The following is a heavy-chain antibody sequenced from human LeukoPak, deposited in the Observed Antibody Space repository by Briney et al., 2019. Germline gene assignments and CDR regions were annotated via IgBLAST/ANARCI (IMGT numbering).Heavy chain of an antibody. V-gene: IGHV3-15*01. J-gene: IGHJ4*02. CDR2: VKSRTDGGTI. D-gene: IGHD3-16*02. CDR1: GFTFSNAW. Sequence: GGSLRLSCAASGFTFSNAWMTWVRQAPGKGLEWVGRVKSRTDGGTIDYAAPVKGRFTISRDDSKNTLYLQMNSLDTDDTAVYFCHRSYPYDYWGQGTLVTVSS. CDR3: HRSYPYDY.